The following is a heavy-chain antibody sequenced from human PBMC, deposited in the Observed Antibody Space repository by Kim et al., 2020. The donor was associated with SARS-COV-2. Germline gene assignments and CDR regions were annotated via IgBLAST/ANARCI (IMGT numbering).Heavy chain of an antibody. CDR1: GFTVSSNY. CDR2: IYSGGST. D-gene: IGHD4-17*01. J-gene: IGHJ4*02. Sequence: GGSLRLSCAASGFTVSSNYMSWVRQAPGKGLEWVSVIYSGGSTYYADSVKGRFTISRDNSKNTLYLQMNSLRAEDTAVYFCARGRVRGDYAEVPSYYFDYWGQGTLVTVSS. V-gene: IGHV3-53*01. CDR3: ARGRVRGDYAEVPSYYFDY.